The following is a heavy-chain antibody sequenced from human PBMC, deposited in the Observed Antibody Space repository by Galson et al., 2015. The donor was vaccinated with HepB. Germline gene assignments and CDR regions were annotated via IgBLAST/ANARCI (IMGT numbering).Heavy chain of an antibody. CDR3: AWGAVVVAVGATENNWFDP. Sequence: SVKVSCKASGYTFSSYSITWVRQAPGQGLEWMAWISPYNRETHFARKFQGRVTLTTDTFTSTAYMELRSLRSDDTAVYYCAWGAVVVAVGATENNWFDPWGRGTLVTVSS. CDR2: ISPYNRET. J-gene: IGHJ5*02. D-gene: IGHD2-15*01. V-gene: IGHV1-18*01. CDR1: GYTFSSYS.